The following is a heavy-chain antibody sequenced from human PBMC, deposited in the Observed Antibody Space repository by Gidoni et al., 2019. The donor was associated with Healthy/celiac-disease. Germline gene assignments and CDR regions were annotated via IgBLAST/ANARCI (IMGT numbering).Heavy chain of an antibody. CDR2: IYSSGST. J-gene: IGHJ4*02. V-gene: IGHV4-39*07. CDR3: AGAKLRFLEWLLHPLDHFDY. CDR1: GGSISSTSYY. D-gene: IGHD3-3*01. Sequence: QLPLHESVPALVNPSETLSLTCTAAGGSISSTSYYCGWIRQPPGKGLAWIGSIYSSGSTYYEPSLKIRVTISVDTSKNQFYLKLSSVTAADTAVYYCAGAKLRFLEWLLHPLDHFDYWGQGTLVTVSS.